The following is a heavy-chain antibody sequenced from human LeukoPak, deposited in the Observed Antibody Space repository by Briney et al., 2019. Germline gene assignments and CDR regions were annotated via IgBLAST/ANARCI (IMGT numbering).Heavy chain of an antibody. CDR1: GDTPTKLF. CDR3: TRDFLHVYYYDSSGYVRGAFDV. D-gene: IGHD3-22*01. CDR2: INPNSGGT. V-gene: IGHV1-2*02. Sequence: GASVKVSCKVFGDTPTKLFIHWVRQAPGQGLEWMGWINPNSGGTNFAQKFQGRVTMTRDTSISTVYMELSRLRSDDAAVYYCTRDFLHVYYYDSSGYVRGAFDVWGQGTMVTVSS. J-gene: IGHJ3*01.